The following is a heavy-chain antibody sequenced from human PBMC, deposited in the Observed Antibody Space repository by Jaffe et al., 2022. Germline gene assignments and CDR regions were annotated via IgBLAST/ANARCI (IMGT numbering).Heavy chain of an antibody. V-gene: IGHV3-74*01. Sequence: EVQLVESGGGLVQPGGSLRLSCAASGFTFSSYWMHWVRQAPGKGLVWVSRINSDGSSTSYADSVKGRFTISRDNAKNTLYLQMNSLRAEDTAVYYCARESYYDSSGYYYARPRGSFDYWGQGTLVTVSS. CDR3: ARESYYDSSGYYYARPRGSFDY. CDR2: INSDGSST. CDR1: GFTFSSYW. J-gene: IGHJ4*02. D-gene: IGHD3-22*01.